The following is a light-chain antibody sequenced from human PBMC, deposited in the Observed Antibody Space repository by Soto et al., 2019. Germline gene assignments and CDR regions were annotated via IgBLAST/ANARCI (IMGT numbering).Light chain of an antibody. CDR1: SGDVGGYNY. J-gene: IGLJ1*01. V-gene: IGLV2-8*01. CDR3: SSYADNNNFV. CDR2: EVS. Sequence: SALTQPPSASGSPGQSVTISCTGTSGDVGGYNYVSWYQHHPGKAPKLMIYEVSKRPSGVPDRFSGSKSGNTASLTVSGLQAEDEADYYCSSYADNNNFVFGAGTKLTVL.